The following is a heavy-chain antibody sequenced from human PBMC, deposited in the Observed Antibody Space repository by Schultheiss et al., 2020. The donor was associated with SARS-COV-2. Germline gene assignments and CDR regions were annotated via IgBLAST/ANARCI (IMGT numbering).Heavy chain of an antibody. CDR2: IYPGDSDT. CDR3: ARRGGGMTTYNWFDP. J-gene: IGHJ5*02. CDR1: GYSFNSYW. D-gene: IGHD4-11*01. Sequence: GGSLRLSCKGSGYSFNSYWIGWVRQVPGKGLEWVGIIYPGDSDTRYSPSFQGRVTISTDKSNSTAYLQWNSLKASDTAMYYCARRGGGMTTYNWFDPWGQGTLVTVSS. V-gene: IGHV5-51*01.